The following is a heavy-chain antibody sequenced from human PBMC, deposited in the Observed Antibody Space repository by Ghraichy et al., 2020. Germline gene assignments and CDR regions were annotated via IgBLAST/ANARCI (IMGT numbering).Heavy chain of an antibody. J-gene: IGHJ3*02. CDR3: SSGDTFDI. Sequence: GGSLRLSCTASGLIFSTYWMTWVRQAPGKGLEWVANINQDGREKYYVASVKGRFTISRDNAKNSLYLQMNGLRAEDTAVYYCSSGDTFDIWGQGTMVAVS. CDR2: INQDGREK. D-gene: IGHD3-10*01. CDR1: GLIFSTYW. V-gene: IGHV3-7*03.